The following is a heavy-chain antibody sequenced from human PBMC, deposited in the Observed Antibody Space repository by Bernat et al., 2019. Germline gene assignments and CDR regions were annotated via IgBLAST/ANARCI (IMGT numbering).Heavy chain of an antibody. CDR1: GFTFSNAW. J-gene: IGHJ3*02. V-gene: IGHV3-15*01. CDR3: TATIFGVVIIPAHAFDI. D-gene: IGHD3-3*01. CDR2: IKSKTDGGTT. Sequence: EVQLVESGGGLVKPGGSLRLSCAASGFTFSNAWMSWVRQAPGKGLEWVGRIKSKTDGGTTDYAAPVKGRFTISRDDSKNTLYLQMNSLKTEDTAVYYCTATIFGVVIIPAHAFDIWGQGTMVTVSS.